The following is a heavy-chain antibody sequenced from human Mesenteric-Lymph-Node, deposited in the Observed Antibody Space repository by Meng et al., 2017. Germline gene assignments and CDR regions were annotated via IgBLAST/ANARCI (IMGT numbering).Heavy chain of an antibody. V-gene: IGHV3-23*01. J-gene: IGHJ2*01. Sequence: EVQLSESGGGLVQPGGSLRLSCAASGFTFGSYAMSWVRQAPGKGLEWLSGISGNGAGTYYADSMKGRFTISRDNSMNTLYLEMNSLRAEDTAIYYCAKRVVVTASSHWYFDLWGRGTLVTVSS. D-gene: IGHD2-21*02. CDR2: ISGNGAGT. CDR3: AKRVVVTASSHWYFDL. CDR1: GFTFGSYA.